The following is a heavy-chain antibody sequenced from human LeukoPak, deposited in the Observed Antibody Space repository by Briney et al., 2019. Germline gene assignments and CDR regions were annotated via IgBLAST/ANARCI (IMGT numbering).Heavy chain of an antibody. V-gene: IGHV3-33*01. Sequence: GGSLRLSCAASGFTFSSYGMHWGRQAPGKGLERGAVIWYDGSNKYYADSVKGRYTTSRDNPKNTLYLQMNSLRAEDTAVYYCAREHNTIFGVAISPDYYMDVWGKGTTVTVSS. D-gene: IGHD3-3*01. J-gene: IGHJ6*03. CDR2: IWYDGSNK. CDR1: GFTFSSYG. CDR3: AREHNTIFGVAISPDYYMDV.